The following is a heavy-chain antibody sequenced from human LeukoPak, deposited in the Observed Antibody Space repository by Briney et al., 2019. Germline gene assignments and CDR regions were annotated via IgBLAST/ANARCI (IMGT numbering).Heavy chain of an antibody. V-gene: IGHV3-23*01. CDR3: AGYSSGWRPLDY. Sequence: TGGSLRLSCAASGFTFSIYAMSWVRQAPGKGLEWVSAISGSGGSTYYADSVKGRFTISRDNSKNTLYLQMNSLRAEDTAVYYCAGYSSGWRPLDYWGQGTLVTVSS. CDR2: ISGSGGST. D-gene: IGHD6-19*01. CDR1: GFTFSIYA. J-gene: IGHJ4*02.